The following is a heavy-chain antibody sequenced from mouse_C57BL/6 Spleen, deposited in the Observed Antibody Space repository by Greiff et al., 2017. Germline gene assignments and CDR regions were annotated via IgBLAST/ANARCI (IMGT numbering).Heavy chain of an antibody. Sequence: VKLQQPGAELVKPGASVKLSCKASGYTFTSSWMQWVKQRPGQGLEWIGEIDPSDSYTNYNQKFKGKATLTVDTSSSTAYMQLSSLTSEDSAVYYCARGIYDGYPFAYWGQGTLVTVSA. CDR1: GYTFTSSW. CDR3: ARGIYDGYPFAY. J-gene: IGHJ3*01. V-gene: IGHV1-50*01. D-gene: IGHD2-3*01. CDR2: IDPSDSYT.